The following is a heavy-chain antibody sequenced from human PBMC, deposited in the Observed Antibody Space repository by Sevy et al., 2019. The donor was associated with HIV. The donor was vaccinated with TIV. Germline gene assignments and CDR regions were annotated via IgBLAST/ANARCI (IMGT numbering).Heavy chain of an antibody. V-gene: IGHV3-30*18. CDR3: ANAYSGSYSHSYLYALDG. Sequence: GGSLRLSCTGSGFSFSYYGIHWVRQAPGKGLDWVALISHDGINEYYADSVKGRFSISRDNSKNTVYLEMNRLRNEDTAIYFCANAYSGSYSHSYLYALDGWGQGTTVTVSS. J-gene: IGHJ6*02. D-gene: IGHD1-26*01. CDR2: ISHDGINE. CDR1: GFSFSYYG.